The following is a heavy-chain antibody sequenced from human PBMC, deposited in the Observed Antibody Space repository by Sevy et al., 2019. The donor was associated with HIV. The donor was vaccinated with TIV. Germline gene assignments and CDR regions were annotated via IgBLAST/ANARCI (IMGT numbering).Heavy chain of an antibody. CDR3: ARHCGSTCCSHAFDI. V-gene: IGHV4-34*01. J-gene: IGHJ3*02. Sequence: SETLSLTCAVYGGSFSGYYWSWIRQPPGKGLEWIGEINHSGSTNYNPSLKSRVTISVDTSKNQFSLKLSSVTAADTAVYYCARHCGSTCCSHAFDIWGQGTMVTVSS. CDR1: GGSFSGYY. CDR2: INHSGST. D-gene: IGHD2-2*01.